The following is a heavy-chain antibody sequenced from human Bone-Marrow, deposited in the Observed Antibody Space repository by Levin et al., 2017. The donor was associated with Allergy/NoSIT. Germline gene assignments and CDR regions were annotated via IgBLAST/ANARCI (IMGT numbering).Heavy chain of an antibody. J-gene: IGHJ6*02. Sequence: GGSLRLSCAASGFTFSSYSMNWVRQAPGKGLEWVSSISSSSSYIYYADSVKGRFTISRDNAKNSLYLQMNSLRAEDTAVYYCAREALVVPAAPGLVGYYGMDVWGQGTTVTVSS. D-gene: IGHD2-2*01. V-gene: IGHV3-21*01. CDR2: ISSSSSYI. CDR3: AREALVVPAAPGLVGYYGMDV. CDR1: GFTFSSYS.